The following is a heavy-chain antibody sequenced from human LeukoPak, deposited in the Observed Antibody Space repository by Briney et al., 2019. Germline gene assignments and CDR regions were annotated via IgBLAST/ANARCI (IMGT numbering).Heavy chain of an antibody. D-gene: IGHD6-19*01. CDR1: GYSFTNYW. CDR2: IYPGDSDT. V-gene: IGHV5-51*01. Sequence: GESLKISCKGSGYSFTNYWIGWVRQMSGKGLEWMGIIYPGDSDTRYSPSFQGQVTISADKSIITAYLQWSSLKASDTAMYYCARTGYSSGWYGGFDIWGQETLVTVSS. CDR3: ARTGYSSGWYGGFDI. J-gene: IGHJ3*02.